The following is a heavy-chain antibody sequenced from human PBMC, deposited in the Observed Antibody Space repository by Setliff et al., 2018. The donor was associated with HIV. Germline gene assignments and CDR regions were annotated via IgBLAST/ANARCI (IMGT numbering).Heavy chain of an antibody. Sequence: PSETLSLTCTVSGGSISSSSYYWGWIRQPPGKGLEWIGDIFYTGSTYYNPSLKSRVAISVDTSENQFSLKLNSVTAADTAVYYCARGPPATGFSRELDYWGQGTLVTVSS. CDR3: ARGPPATGFSRELDY. D-gene: IGHD3-9*01. CDR1: GGSISSSSYY. CDR2: IFYTGST. V-gene: IGHV4-39*01. J-gene: IGHJ4*02.